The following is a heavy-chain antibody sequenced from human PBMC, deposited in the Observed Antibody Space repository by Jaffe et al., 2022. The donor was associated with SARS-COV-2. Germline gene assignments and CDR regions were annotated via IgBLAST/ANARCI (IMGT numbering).Heavy chain of an antibody. CDR2: IRSKAYGGTT. CDR3: TRSLSLYGSGSYYIY. V-gene: IGHV3-49*03. D-gene: IGHD3-10*01. J-gene: IGHJ4*02. Sequence: EVQLVESGGGLVQPGRSLRLSCTASGFTFGDYAMSWFRQAPGKGLEWVGFIRSKAYGGTTEYAASVKGRFTISRDDSKSIAYLQMNSLKTEDTAVYYCTRSLSLYGSGSYYIYWGQGTLVTVSS. CDR1: GFTFGDYA.